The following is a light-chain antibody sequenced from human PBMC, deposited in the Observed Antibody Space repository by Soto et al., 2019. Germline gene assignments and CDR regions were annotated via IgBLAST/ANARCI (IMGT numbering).Light chain of an antibody. Sequence: QAVVTQPPSVSGAPGQRVTISCTGSSSNIGAGYDVHWYQQLPGTAPKLLIYGNTNRPSGVPDRFSGSKSGTSDSLAITGLQADDEADYYCQSYDSSVTLRVFGTGTKVTVL. CDR3: QSYDSSVTLRV. CDR1: SSNIGAGYD. J-gene: IGLJ1*01. CDR2: GNT. V-gene: IGLV1-40*01.